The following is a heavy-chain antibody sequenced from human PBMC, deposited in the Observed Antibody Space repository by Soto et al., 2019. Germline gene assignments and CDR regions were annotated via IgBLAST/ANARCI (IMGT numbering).Heavy chain of an antibody. CDR1: GGSISSSSYF. D-gene: IGHD2-21*02. Sequence: QLQLQESGPGLVKPSETLSLTCTVSGGSISSSSYFWGWIRQPPGKGLEWIGSIYYSGSTYYNPSLKSRVTVSVDTSKNQCSLKLSSGTAADTAVYYCARHPSDFWFDPWGQGTLVTVSS. CDR2: IYYSGST. V-gene: IGHV4-39*01. J-gene: IGHJ5*02. CDR3: ARHPSDFWFDP.